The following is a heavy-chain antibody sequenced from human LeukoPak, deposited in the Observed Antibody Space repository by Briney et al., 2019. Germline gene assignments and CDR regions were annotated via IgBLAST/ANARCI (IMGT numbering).Heavy chain of an antibody. CDR3: ARYDSSGYSAFDI. CDR2: IYDSGST. J-gene: IGHJ3*02. D-gene: IGHD3-22*01. CDR1: GGSIRSSYYY. V-gene: IGHV4-39*01. Sequence: SETLSLTCTVSGGSIRSSYYYWGWIRQPPGKGLEWIGSIYDSGSTYYNPSLKSRVTISVDTSKNQFSLKLNSVTAADTAVYYRARYDSSGYSAFDIWGQGTMVTVSS.